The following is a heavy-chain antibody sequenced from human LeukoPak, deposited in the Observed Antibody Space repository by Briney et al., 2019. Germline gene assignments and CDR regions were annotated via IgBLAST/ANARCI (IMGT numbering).Heavy chain of an antibody. J-gene: IGHJ4*02. D-gene: IGHD3-22*01. CDR1: GFTFSSYA. V-gene: IGHV3-30-3*01. CDR2: ISYDGSNK. Sequence: PGGSLRLSCAASGFTFSSYAMHWVRQAPGKGLEWVAVISYDGSNKYYADSVKGRFTISRDNSKNTLYLQMNSLRAEDTAVYYCARVGTYYYDSSGSPGYWGQGTLVTVSS. CDR3: ARVGTYYYDSSGSPGY.